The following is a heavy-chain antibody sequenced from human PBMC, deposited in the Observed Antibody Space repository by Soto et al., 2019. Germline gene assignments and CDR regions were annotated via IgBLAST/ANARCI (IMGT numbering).Heavy chain of an antibody. CDR1: GGTFSRYA. V-gene: IGHV1-69*01. J-gene: IGHJ4*02. D-gene: IGHD6-6*01. CDR3: ASDGRSSSSENFDY. CDR2: IIPIFGTA. Sequence: QVQLVQSGAEVKKPGSSVKVSCKASGGTFSRYAISWVRQAPGQGLEWMGGIIPIFGTANYAQKFQGRVTITADESTSTAYMELSSLRSEDTAVYYCASDGRSSSSENFDYWGQGTLVTVSS.